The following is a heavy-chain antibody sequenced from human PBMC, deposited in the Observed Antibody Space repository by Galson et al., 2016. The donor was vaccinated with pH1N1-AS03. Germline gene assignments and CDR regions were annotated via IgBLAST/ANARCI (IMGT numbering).Heavy chain of an antibody. CDR3: ARPAHDFGRPYHMDV. Sequence: SLRLSCAASGFTFRSFGMHWVRQAPGKGLEWVAVIWYDGSKEEYADSVKGRFTISRDNSKNTLFLQMKSLGVEDTAVCYCARPAHDFGRPYHMDVWGQGTTVTVSS. CDR2: IWYDGSKE. CDR1: GFTFRSFG. J-gene: IGHJ6*02. D-gene: IGHD3/OR15-3a*01. V-gene: IGHV3-33*01.